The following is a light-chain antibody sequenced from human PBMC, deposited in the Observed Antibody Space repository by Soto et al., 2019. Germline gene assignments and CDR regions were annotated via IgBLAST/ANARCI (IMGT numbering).Light chain of an antibody. V-gene: IGLV2-14*01. CDR2: SVS. CDR1: SSDIGTYDH. CDR3: ISYTVSRSYV. Sequence: QSALTQPASVSGSPGQSITISCSGTSSDIGTYDHVAWFQQFPGKTPKLMIYSVSNRPSEVSYRFSGSKSGNTASLTISGLQAEDEADYYCISYTVSRSYVFGTGTKLTVL. J-gene: IGLJ1*01.